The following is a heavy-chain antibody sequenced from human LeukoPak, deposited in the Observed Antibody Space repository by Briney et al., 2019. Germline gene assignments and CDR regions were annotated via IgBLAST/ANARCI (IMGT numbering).Heavy chain of an antibody. J-gene: IGHJ6*04. D-gene: IGHD3-10*02. Sequence: GGSLRLSCAASGFTFSSYEMNWVRQAPGKGLEWVSYISSSGSTIYYADSVKGRFTISGDNAKNSLYLQMNSLRAEDTAVYYCAELGITMIGGVWGKGTTVTISS. CDR2: ISSSGSTI. V-gene: IGHV3-48*03. CDR3: AELGITMIGGV. CDR1: GFTFSSYE.